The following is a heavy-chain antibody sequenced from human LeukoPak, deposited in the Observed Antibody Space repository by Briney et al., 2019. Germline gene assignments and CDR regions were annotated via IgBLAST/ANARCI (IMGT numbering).Heavy chain of an antibody. V-gene: IGHV3-48*04. CDR2: ISSSSSTI. CDR3: ARGSYGSGQQFDP. CDR1: GFTFSSYS. J-gene: IGHJ5*02. Sequence: HPGGSLRLSCAASGFTFSSYSMNWVRQAPGKGLEWVSYISSSSSTIYYADSVKGRFTISRDNAKNSLYLQMNSLRAEDTAVYYCARGSYGSGQQFDPWGQGTLVAVSS. D-gene: IGHD1-26*01.